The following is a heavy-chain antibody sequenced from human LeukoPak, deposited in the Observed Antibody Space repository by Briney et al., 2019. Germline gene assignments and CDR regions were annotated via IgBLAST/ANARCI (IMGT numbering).Heavy chain of an antibody. V-gene: IGHV3-74*01. J-gene: IGHJ4*02. D-gene: IGHD3-10*01. Sequence: GGSLRLSCAASGFTFSSYWMHWVRHAPGKGLVWVSRINTDGSSTSYADSVKGRFTISRDNAKNTLYLQMSSLGAEDTAVYYCARHRVYGYYFDYWGQGTLVTVSS. CDR3: ARHRVYGYYFDY. CDR1: GFTFSSYW. CDR2: INTDGSST.